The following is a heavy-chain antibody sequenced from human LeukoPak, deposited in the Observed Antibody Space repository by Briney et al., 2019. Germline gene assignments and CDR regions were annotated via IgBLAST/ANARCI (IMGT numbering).Heavy chain of an antibody. CDR1: GGTFSSYA. Sequence: ASVKVSCNASGGTFSSYAISWVRQAPGQGLEWMGGIIPIFGTANYAQKFQGRVTITADESTSTAYMELSSLRSEDTAVYYCAREATYASYNWFDPWGQGTLVTVSS. CDR2: IIPIFGTA. D-gene: IGHD2-8*01. V-gene: IGHV1-69*01. J-gene: IGHJ5*02. CDR3: AREATYASYNWFDP.